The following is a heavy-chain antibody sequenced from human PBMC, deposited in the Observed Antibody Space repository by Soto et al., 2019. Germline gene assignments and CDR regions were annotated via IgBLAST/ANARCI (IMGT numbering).Heavy chain of an antibody. CDR2: INTYNGMT. CDR3: AKSPRGEMATD. V-gene: IGHV1-18*01. J-gene: IGHJ4*02. Sequence: QVQLVQSGGEAKKPGASVTVSCKASGYTFINYHITWVRQAPGQGLEWMAWINTYNGMTDYAQRFQGRVTMTRDTSTSTAYMERRNLGSDDTAVYFCAKSPRGEMATDWGQGTLVTVSS. D-gene: IGHD5-12*01. CDR1: GYTFINYH.